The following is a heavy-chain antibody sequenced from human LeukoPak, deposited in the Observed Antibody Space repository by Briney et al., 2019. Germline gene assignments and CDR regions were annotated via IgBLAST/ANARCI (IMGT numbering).Heavy chain of an antibody. J-gene: IGHJ6*02. CDR2: TWYDGSNK. V-gene: IGHV3-33*01. Sequence: PGGSLRLSCAASGFTFSSYVMHWVRQAPGKGLEWVAVTWYDGSNKYYADSVKGRFTISRDNSKNTLYLQMNSLRAEDTAVYYCARDTVTAHGMDVWGQGTTVTVSS. CDR3: ARDTVTAHGMDV. D-gene: IGHD4-11*01. CDR1: GFTFSSYV.